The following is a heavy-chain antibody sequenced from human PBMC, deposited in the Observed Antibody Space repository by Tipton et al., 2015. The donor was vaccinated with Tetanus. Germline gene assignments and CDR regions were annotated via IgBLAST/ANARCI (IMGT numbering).Heavy chain of an antibody. V-gene: IGHV4-59*08. CDR3: ARHSAMPAAIVYYAMDV. J-gene: IGHJ6*02. CDR1: GGSISSYY. Sequence: TLSLTCTVSGGSISSYYWSWIRQPPGKGLEWIGYYSGRTNYNPSLKSRVTISLATSENQFSLTLSSVTAADTAVYYCARHSAMPAAIVYYAMDVWGQGTTVTVSS. CDR2: YSGRT. D-gene: IGHD2-2*02.